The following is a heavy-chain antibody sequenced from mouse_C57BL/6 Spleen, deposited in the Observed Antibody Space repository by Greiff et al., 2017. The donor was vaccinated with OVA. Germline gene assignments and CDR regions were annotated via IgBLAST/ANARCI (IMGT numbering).Heavy chain of an antibody. CDR1: GYAFSSSW. CDR3: ARWGYYGSSYENY. CDR2: IYPGDGDT. J-gene: IGHJ2*01. D-gene: IGHD1-1*01. V-gene: IGHV1-82*01. Sequence: QVQLQQSGPELVKPGASVKISCKASGYAFSSSWMNWVKQRPGKGLEWIGRIYPGDGDTNYNGKFKGKATLTADKSSSTAYMQLSSLTSEDYSVYFCARWGYYGSSYENYWGKGTTLTVSS.